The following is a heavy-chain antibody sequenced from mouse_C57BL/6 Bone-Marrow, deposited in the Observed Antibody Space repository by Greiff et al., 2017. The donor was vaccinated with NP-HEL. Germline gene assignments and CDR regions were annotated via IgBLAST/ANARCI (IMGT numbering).Heavy chain of an antibody. V-gene: IGHV1-18*01. Sequence: EVQLQQSGPELVKPGASVKIPCKASGYTFTDYNMDWVKQSHGKSLEWIGDINPNNGGTIYNQKFKGKATLTVDKSSSTAYMERRSLTSEDTAVYYCAVYDYVPFAYWGQGTLVTVSA. CDR2: INPNNGGT. CDR1: GYTFTDYN. D-gene: IGHD2-4*01. J-gene: IGHJ3*01. CDR3: AVYDYVPFAY.